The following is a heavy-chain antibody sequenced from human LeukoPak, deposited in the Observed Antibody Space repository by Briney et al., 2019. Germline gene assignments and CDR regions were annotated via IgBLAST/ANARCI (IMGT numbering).Heavy chain of an antibody. V-gene: IGHV4-59*08. CDR3: ARLRELATLHDAFDI. CDR2: IYYSGST. D-gene: IGHD5-24*01. CDR1: GGSISSYY. Sequence: SETLSLTCTVSGGSISSYYWNWIRQPPGKGLEWIGYIYYSGSTNYNPSLKSRVTISVDTSKNQFSLKLSSVTAADTAVYYCARLRELATLHDAFDIWAKGQWSPSLQ. J-gene: IGHJ3*02.